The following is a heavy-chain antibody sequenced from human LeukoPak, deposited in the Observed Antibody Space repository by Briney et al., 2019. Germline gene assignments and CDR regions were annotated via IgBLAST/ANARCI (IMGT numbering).Heavy chain of an antibody. CDR3: ATGSSFSFDY. CDR2: IYPGDSDT. V-gene: IGHV5-51*01. Sequence: GESLKISCKGSGYSFTNFWIGWVRQMPGKGLEWMGIIYPGDSDTRNSPSFQGQVTISADKSISTAYLQWSSLKASDAAMYYCATGSSFSFDYWGQGTLVTVSS. J-gene: IGHJ4*02. D-gene: IGHD6-13*01. CDR1: GYSFTNFW.